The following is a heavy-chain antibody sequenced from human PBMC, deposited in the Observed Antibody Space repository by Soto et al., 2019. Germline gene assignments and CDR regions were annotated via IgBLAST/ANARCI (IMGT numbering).Heavy chain of an antibody. Sequence: GASVKVSCKASGYTFTSYGISWVRQAPGQGLEWMGWISAYNGNTNYAQKLQGRVTMTTDTSTSTAYMELGSLRSDDTAVYYCARDRKRWGGEGFWAAFDIWGQGTMVTVSS. CDR3: ARDRKRWGGEGFWAAFDI. V-gene: IGHV1-18*01. J-gene: IGHJ3*02. CDR1: GYTFTSYG. D-gene: IGHD3-16*01. CDR2: ISAYNGNT.